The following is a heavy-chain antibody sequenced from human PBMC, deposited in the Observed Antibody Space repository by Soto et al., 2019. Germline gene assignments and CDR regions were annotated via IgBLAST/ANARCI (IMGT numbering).Heavy chain of an antibody. CDR3: AKGADSTGYYNLDY. D-gene: IGHD3-22*01. J-gene: IGHJ4*02. Sequence: GSLRLSCAASGFTFSTYGMHWVRQAPGKGLEWVAVISYDGSKKYYIDSVKGRFTISRDNSKNTLYLQMNSLRTEDTAVYYCAKGADSTGYYNLDYWGQGTLVTVSS. V-gene: IGHV3-30*18. CDR2: ISYDGSKK. CDR1: GFTFSTYG.